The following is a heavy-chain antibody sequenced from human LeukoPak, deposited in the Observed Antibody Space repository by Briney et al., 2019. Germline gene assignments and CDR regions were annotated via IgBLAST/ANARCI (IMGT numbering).Heavy chain of an antibody. CDR1: GGSISGYH. CDR3: ARVPRSYYYYYYMDV. J-gene: IGHJ6*03. CDR2: IYYSGSS. V-gene: IGHV4-59*13. Sequence: SETLSLTCNVSGGSISGYHWSWIRQPSGKGLEWLGYIYYSGSSNYNPSLKSRVTMSADTSKNQFSLKLSSVTAADTAVYYCARVPRSYYYYYYMDVWGKGTTVTVSS.